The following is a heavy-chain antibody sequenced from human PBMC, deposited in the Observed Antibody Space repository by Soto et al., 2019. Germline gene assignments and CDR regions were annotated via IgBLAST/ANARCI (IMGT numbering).Heavy chain of an antibody. Sequence: QVQLVQSGAEVKRPGASVKVSCKASGDSFTSSYMHWVRQAPGHGLEWMGIINATVGTTIYAQKFQGRVTMTRDTSTSTFYLELSSLTSQDTAVYFCARDVKGPPVPYNWFDPWGQGTLVTVSS. CDR3: ARDVKGPPVPYNWFDP. D-gene: IGHD6-6*01. V-gene: IGHV1-46*01. J-gene: IGHJ5*02. CDR2: INATVGTT. CDR1: GDSFTSSY.